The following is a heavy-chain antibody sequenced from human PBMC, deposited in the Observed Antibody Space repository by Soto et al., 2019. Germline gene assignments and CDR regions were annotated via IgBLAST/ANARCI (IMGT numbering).Heavy chain of an antibody. CDR3: ARGPYSSGWYVVDY. V-gene: IGHV4-4*07. CDR1: GASISAYA. CDR2: LYSSGNT. J-gene: IGHJ4*02. Sequence: QVQLQESGPGLVKPSETLSLTCTVSGASISAYAWSWIRQPAGKGLEWIGRLYSSGNTNYNPSFKSRLTMSADTSKNQFSLKLSSVTAAETAVYYCARGPYSSGWYVVDYWGQGTLVTVSS. D-gene: IGHD6-19*01.